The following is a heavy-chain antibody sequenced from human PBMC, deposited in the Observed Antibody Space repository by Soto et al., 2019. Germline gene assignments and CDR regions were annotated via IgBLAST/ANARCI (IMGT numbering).Heavy chain of an antibody. CDR2: IGTAGDT. Sequence: LRLSCAASGFTFSSYDMHWVRQATGKGLEWVSAIGTAGDTYYPGSVKGRFTISRENAKNSLYLQMNSLRAGDTAVYYCARTPTYYDFWSGYYSYYYGMDVWGQGTTVTVSS. D-gene: IGHD3-3*01. V-gene: IGHV3-13*01. J-gene: IGHJ6*02. CDR1: GFTFSSYD. CDR3: ARTPTYYDFWSGYYSYYYGMDV.